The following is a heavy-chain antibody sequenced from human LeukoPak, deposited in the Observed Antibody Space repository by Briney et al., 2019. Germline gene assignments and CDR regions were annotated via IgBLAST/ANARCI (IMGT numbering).Heavy chain of an antibody. D-gene: IGHD3-10*01. CDR1: GFTFSSYG. V-gene: IGHV3-33*01. CDR3: ARDLGHTSGLDY. CDR2: IWYDGSNK. Sequence: SGGSLRLSCAASGFTFSSYGMHWVRQAPGKGLEWVAVIWYDGSNKYYADSVKGRFTISRDNSKNTLYLQMNSLRAEDTAVYYCARDLGHTSGLDYWGQGTLDTVSS. J-gene: IGHJ4*02.